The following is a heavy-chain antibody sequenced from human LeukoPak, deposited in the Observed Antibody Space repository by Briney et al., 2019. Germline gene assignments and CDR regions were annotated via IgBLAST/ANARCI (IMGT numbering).Heavy chain of an antibody. CDR2: INYSGST. J-gene: IGHJ4*02. D-gene: IGHD1-14*01. CDR1: GGSINTYF. CDR3: ARQHSPGYFDY. Sequence: PSETLSLTCTVSGGSINTYFWTWIWQPPGKGLEWIGYINYSGSTNSNPSLKSRLAMSVDTSKNQFSVKLTSVTAADTAVYYCARQHSPGYFDYWGQGTLVTVSS. V-gene: IGHV4-59*08.